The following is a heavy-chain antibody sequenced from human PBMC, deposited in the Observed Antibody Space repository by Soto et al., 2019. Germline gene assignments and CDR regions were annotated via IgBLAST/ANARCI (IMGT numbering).Heavy chain of an antibody. D-gene: IGHD1-26*01. CDR3: ARGSPPTFDY. Sequence: GASVKVSCKASGYTISNYALHWVRQAPGQRLEWMGWINAGNGNTKSSQKFQGRVTITRDTSASTAYMELSSLRSEDTAVYYCARGSPPTFDYWGQGTLVTVS. J-gene: IGHJ4*02. V-gene: IGHV1-3*01. CDR2: INAGNGNT. CDR1: GYTISNYA.